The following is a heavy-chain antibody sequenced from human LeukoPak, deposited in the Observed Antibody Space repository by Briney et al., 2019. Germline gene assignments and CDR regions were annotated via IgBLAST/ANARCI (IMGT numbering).Heavy chain of an antibody. CDR3: ASSGYYTQDEWDAFDI. CDR1: GGSISPYY. D-gene: IGHD3-22*01. V-gene: IGHV4-4*07. Sequence: SETLSLTCTVSGGSISPYYWSFIQQPAGKGLEWIGRISTSGSSKYNPSLESRVTMSVDTSKNQFSLKVTSVTAADTAMYYCASSGYYTQDEWDAFDIWGQGTMVTVSS. CDR2: ISTSGSS. J-gene: IGHJ3*02.